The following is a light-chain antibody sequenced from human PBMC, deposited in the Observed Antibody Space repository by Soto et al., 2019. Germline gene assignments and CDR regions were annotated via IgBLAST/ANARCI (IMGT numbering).Light chain of an antibody. CDR1: QSVSSY. Sequence: ESVLTQSPSTVSFSPGERASLSCRASQSVSSYLAWYQQKPGQAPRLLIYDASNRATGIPARFSGSGSGTDFTLTISSLEPEDFAVYYCQQRSNWPLLTFGQGTRLEIK. V-gene: IGKV3-11*01. CDR3: QQRSNWPLLT. CDR2: DAS. J-gene: IGKJ5*01.